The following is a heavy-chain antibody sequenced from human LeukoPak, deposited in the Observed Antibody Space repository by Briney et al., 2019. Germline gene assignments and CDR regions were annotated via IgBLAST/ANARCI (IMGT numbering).Heavy chain of an antibody. J-gene: IGHJ4*02. CDR3: GTYGASC. CDR1: GGSISSSIYY. Sequence: SETLSLTCTVSGGSISSSIYYWGWIRQPPGKGLEWIGSIYYNANTYYNPSLMSRVTISVDTSKNQFSLKLSSVTAADTAVYYCGTYGASCWGQGTLVTVSS. V-gene: IGHV4-39*07. CDR2: IYYNANT. D-gene: IGHD4-17*01.